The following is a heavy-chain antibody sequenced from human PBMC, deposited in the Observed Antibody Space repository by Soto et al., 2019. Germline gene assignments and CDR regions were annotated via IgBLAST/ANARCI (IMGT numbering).Heavy chain of an antibody. CDR1: GYSFTSYW. V-gene: IGHV5-51*01. J-gene: IGHJ4*02. Sequence: PGESLKISCKGSGYSFTSYWIGWVRQMPGKGLEWMGIIYPGDSDTRYSLSFQGQVTISADKSISTAYLQWSSLKASDTAMYYCARSGPDSSGWYWSDYWGRGTQVTVSS. CDR2: IYPGDSDT. D-gene: IGHD6-19*01. CDR3: ARSGPDSSGWYWSDY.